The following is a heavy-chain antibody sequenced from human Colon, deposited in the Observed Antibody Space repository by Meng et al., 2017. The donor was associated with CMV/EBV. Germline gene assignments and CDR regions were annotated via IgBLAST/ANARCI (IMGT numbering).Heavy chain of an antibody. V-gene: IGHV3-11*01. CDR3: ARLFNNYHYAMDV. J-gene: IGHJ6*02. Sequence: GESLKISCAASGFTFSDNYMSWIRQAPGKGLEWVSYISSSGGTIYYADSVKGRFTISRDNAKNSLYLQMNSLRAEDTAVYYCARLFNNYHYAMDVWGQGTTVTAP. CDR2: ISSSGGTI. CDR1: GFTFSDNY.